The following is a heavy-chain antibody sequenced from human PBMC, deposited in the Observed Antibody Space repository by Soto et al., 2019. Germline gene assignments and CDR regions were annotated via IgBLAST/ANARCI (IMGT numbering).Heavy chain of an antibody. CDR1: SGSFSGYY. CDR3: ARAPKVSGSSQTRPDF. CDR2: ISQSGNT. D-gene: IGHD6-6*01. Sequence: PEETLSLTCSIYSGSFSGYYWSWIRQPPGKGLEWIGEISQSGNTNYSPSLKSRVPISIDTSKKQFSLNLASVSAADTAVYYCARAPKVSGSSQTRPDFWGQGTLVTVSS. J-gene: IGHJ4*02. V-gene: IGHV4-34*01.